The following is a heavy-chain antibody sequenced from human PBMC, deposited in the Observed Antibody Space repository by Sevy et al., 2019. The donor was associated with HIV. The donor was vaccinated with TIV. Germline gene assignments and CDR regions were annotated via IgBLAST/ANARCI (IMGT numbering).Heavy chain of an antibody. CDR2: FDPEDGET. D-gene: IGHD3-3*01. CDR3: ATLDFWSENPFYGTDV. V-gene: IGHV1-24*01. Sequence: ASVKVSCKVSGYTLTKLPMHWVRQAPGKGLEWMGGFDPEDGETIYAQRFQGRVTMTEATSTETAYMELSSLRSEDTAVYYCATLDFWSENPFYGTDVWGQGTTVTVSS. J-gene: IGHJ6*02. CDR1: GYTLTKLP.